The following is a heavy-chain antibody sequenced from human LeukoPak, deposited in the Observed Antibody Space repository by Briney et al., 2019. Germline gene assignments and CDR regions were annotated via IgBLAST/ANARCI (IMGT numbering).Heavy chain of an antibody. CDR3: AKDRGDPRDYFDY. D-gene: IGHD3-16*01. Sequence: QPGGSLRLSCAASGFTFSSYAMSWVRQAPGKGLEWVSAISGSGGSTYYADSVKGRFTISRDNPKNTLYLQMNSLRAEDTAVYYCAKDRGDPRDYFDYWGQGTLVTVSS. V-gene: IGHV3-23*01. CDR2: ISGSGGST. J-gene: IGHJ4*02. CDR1: GFTFSSYA.